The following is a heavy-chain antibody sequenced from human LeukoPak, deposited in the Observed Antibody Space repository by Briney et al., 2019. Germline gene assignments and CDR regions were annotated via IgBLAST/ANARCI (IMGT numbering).Heavy chain of an antibody. CDR2: IGTAGDT. CDR1: GFTFSSYD. J-gene: IGHJ3*02. D-gene: IGHD6-19*01. CDR3: ARARIAVAGLRRYDAFDI. V-gene: IGHV3-13*01. Sequence: GGSLRLSCAASGFTFSSYDMHWVRQATGKGLEWVSAIGTAGDTYYPGSVKGRFTISRENAKNSLYLQMNSLRAGDTAVYYCARARIAVAGLRRYDAFDIWGQGTMVTVSS.